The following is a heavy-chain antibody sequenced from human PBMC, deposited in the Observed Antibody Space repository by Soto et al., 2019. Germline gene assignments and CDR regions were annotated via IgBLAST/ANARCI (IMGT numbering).Heavy chain of an antibody. CDR3: ARDRFILNWNDVYSGAFDI. Sequence: EVQLLESGGGLVQPGGSLRLSCAASGFTFSSYAMSWVRQAPGKGLEWVSAISGSGGSTYYADSVKGRFTISRDNSKNTLYLQMNSLRAEDTAVYYCARDRFILNWNDVYSGAFDIWGQGTMVTVSS. V-gene: IGHV3-23*01. CDR2: ISGSGGST. J-gene: IGHJ3*02. CDR1: GFTFSSYA. D-gene: IGHD1-1*01.